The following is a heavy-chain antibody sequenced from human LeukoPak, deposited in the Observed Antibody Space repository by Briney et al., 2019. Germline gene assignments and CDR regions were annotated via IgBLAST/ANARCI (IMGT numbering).Heavy chain of an antibody. CDR1: GFTFDDYA. D-gene: IGHD1-26*01. CDR3: VREAAATLFDY. J-gene: IGHJ4*02. V-gene: IGHV3-9*01. CDR2: ISWNSGSI. Sequence: PGRSLRLSCAASGFTFDDYAMHWVRQAPGKGLEWVSGISWNSGSIGYADSVKGRFTISRDNTQNSLSLQMNNLRAEDTAVYYCVREAAATLFDYWGQGTLVTVSS.